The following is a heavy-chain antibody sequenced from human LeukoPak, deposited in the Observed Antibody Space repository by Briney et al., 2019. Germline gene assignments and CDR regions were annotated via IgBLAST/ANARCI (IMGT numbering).Heavy chain of an antibody. J-gene: IGHJ3*02. CDR3: ARDPYRSGYRDDAFDI. V-gene: IGHV1-18*01. Sequence: ASVKVSCTASGYTFTSYGISWVRQAPGQGLEWMGWISAYNGNTNYAQKLQGRVTMTTDTSTSTACRELRSLRSDDTAVYYCARDPYRSGYRDDAFDIWGQGTMVTVSS. CDR1: GYTFTSYG. CDR2: ISAYNGNT. D-gene: IGHD3-22*01.